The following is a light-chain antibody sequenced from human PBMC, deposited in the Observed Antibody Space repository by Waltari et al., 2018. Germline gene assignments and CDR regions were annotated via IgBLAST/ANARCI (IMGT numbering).Light chain of an antibody. V-gene: IGLV8-61*01. CDR3: ALYMGSGIWV. Sequence: QTVVTPEPSLSVSPGGTVTITCAFGSGSRSTTSYDPWYQQTPGQAPRTLVYKANARSSGVPDRFSGSILGNTAALTITGAQADDESDYYCALYMGSGIWVFGGGTRLTVL. J-gene: IGLJ3*02. CDR2: KAN. CDR1: SGSRSTTSY.